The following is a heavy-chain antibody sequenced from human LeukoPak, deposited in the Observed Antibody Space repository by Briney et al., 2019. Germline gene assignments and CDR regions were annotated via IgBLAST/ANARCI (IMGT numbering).Heavy chain of an antibody. D-gene: IGHD4-17*01. CDR3: ARDGGDYTLFDY. CDR2: MNPNSGNT. CDR1: GYTFTSYD. Sequence: ASVKVSCKASGYTFTSYDINWVRQATGQGLEWMGWMNPNSGNTGYGQKFQGRVTITRNTSISTAYMELSSLRSEDTAVYYCARDGGDYTLFDYWGQGTLVTVSS. V-gene: IGHV1-8*03. J-gene: IGHJ4*02.